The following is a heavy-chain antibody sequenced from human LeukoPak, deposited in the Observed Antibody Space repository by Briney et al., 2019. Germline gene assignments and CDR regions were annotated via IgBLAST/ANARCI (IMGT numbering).Heavy chain of an antibody. V-gene: IGHV3-48*03. CDR1: GFPFSSYE. Sequence: GGSLRLSCAASGFPFSSYEMNWVRQAPGKGLEWVSYISSSGSTIYYADSVKGRFTISRDNAKNSLYLQMNSLRAEDTAVYYCARDLGYSSGPNYWGQGTRVTVSS. D-gene: IGHD6-19*01. CDR2: ISSSGSTI. CDR3: ARDLGYSSGPNY. J-gene: IGHJ4*02.